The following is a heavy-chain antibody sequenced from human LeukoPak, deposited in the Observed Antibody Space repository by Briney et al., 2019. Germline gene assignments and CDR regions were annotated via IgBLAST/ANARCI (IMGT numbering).Heavy chain of an antibody. Sequence: GGSLRLSCAASGFTFSSYSMNWVRQAPGKGLEWVSSISSSSSYIYYADSVKGRFTISRDNAKNSLYLQMNSLRAEDTAVYYCAKVSSWYRDYYFDYWGQGTLVTVSS. CDR1: GFTFSSYS. J-gene: IGHJ4*02. CDR3: AKVSSWYRDYYFDY. D-gene: IGHD6-13*01. CDR2: ISSSSSYI. V-gene: IGHV3-21*01.